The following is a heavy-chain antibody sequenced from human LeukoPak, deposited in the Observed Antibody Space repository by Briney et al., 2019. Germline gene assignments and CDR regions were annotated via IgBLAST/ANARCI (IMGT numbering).Heavy chain of an antibody. Sequence: PGGSLRLSCAASGFTFSSYAMSWVRQAPGKGLEWVSAISGSGGSTYYADSVKGRFTISRDNSKNTLYLQTNSLRAEDTAVYYCAKMGTMIVVDNLDYWGQGTLVTVSS. D-gene: IGHD3-22*01. CDR3: AKMGTMIVVDNLDY. V-gene: IGHV3-23*01. CDR2: ISGSGGST. J-gene: IGHJ4*02. CDR1: GFTFSSYA.